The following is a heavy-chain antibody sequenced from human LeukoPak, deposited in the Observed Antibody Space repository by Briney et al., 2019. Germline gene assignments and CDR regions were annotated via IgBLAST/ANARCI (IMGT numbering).Heavy chain of an antibody. CDR1: GGTFSSYT. D-gene: IGHD1-14*01. CDR3: AIPRRVFVY. J-gene: IGHJ4*02. Sequence: GASVRVSCKASGGTFSSYTISWVRQAPGQGLEWMGRIIPILGIANYAQNSQGRVTFTAANPTSSAHMELSSLRSEDTASYYCAIPRRVFVYLGEGTLVSVSS. CDR2: IIPILGIA. V-gene: IGHV1-69*02.